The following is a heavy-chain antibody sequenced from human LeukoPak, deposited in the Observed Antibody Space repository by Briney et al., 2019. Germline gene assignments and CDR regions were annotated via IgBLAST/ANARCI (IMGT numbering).Heavy chain of an antibody. Sequence: SVKVSCKASGGTFSSYAISWVRQAPGQGLEWMGGIIPIFGTANYAQKFQGRVTITADKSTSTAYMELSSLRSEDTAVYYCAVVVPAEYYFDYWGQGTLVTVSS. CDR1: GGTFSSYA. CDR3: AVVVPAEYYFDY. D-gene: IGHD2-2*01. V-gene: IGHV1-69*06. J-gene: IGHJ4*02. CDR2: IIPIFGTA.